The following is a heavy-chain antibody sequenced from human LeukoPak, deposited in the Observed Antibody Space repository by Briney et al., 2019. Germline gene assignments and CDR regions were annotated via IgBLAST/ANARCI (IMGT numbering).Heavy chain of an antibody. CDR2: FYPEDGET. J-gene: IGHJ3*02. Sequence: ASVTVSCKVSGYTLTELSMHWVRQAPGKGLEWMGGFYPEDGETIYAQKFQGRVTMTEDTSTDTAYMELSSLRSEDTAVYYCATERITMVRGVLGAFDIWGQGTMVTVSS. D-gene: IGHD3-10*01. CDR3: ATERITMVRGVLGAFDI. CDR1: GYTLTELS. V-gene: IGHV1-24*01.